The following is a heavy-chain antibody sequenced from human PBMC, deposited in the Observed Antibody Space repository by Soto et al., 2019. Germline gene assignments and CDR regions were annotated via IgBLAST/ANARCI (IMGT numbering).Heavy chain of an antibody. D-gene: IGHD2-15*01. CDR3: AREYCSGGSCYPAIDY. CDR2: IWYDGSNK. Sequence: PGGSLRLSCAASGFTFSSYGMHLVRQAPGKGLEWVAVIWYDGSNKYYADSVKGRFTISRDNSKNTLYLQMNSLRAEDTAVYYCAREYCSGGSCYPAIDYWGHGTLVTVSS. J-gene: IGHJ4*01. V-gene: IGHV3-33*01. CDR1: GFTFSSYG.